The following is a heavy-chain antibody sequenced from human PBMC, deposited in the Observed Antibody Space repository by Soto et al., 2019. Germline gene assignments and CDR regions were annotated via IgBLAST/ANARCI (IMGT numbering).Heavy chain of an antibody. Sequence: QVQLVESGGGVVQPGTSLRVSCVGSGFTFRSYVIHWVRQAPGKGLEWVALTSYDGSDKYYGDSVRGRFTISRDNSRNTVDLPMDSLRLEDTALYYCARWGPTGGLDVWGQGTLVSVSS. D-gene: IGHD3-16*01. J-gene: IGHJ1*01. CDR2: TSYDGSDK. CDR3: ARWGPTGGLDV. V-gene: IGHV3-30*19. CDR1: GFTFRSYV.